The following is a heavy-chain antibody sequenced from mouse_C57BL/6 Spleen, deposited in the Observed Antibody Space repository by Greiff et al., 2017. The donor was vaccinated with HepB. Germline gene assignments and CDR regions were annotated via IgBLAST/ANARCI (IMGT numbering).Heavy chain of an antibody. Sequence: VQLKQSGGDLVKPGGSLKLSCAASGFTFSSYGMSWVRQTPDKRLEWVATISSGGSYTYYPDSVKGRFTISRDNAKNTLYLQMSSLKSEDTAMYYCARTGLYYFDYWGQGTTLTVSS. CDR2: ISSGGSYT. V-gene: IGHV5-6*01. D-gene: IGHD3-1*01. J-gene: IGHJ2*01. CDR1: GFTFSSYG. CDR3: ARTGLYYFDY.